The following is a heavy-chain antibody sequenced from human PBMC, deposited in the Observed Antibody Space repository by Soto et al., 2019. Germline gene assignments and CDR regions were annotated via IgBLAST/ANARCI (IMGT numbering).Heavy chain of an antibody. D-gene: IGHD2-2*03. J-gene: IGHJ6*02. CDR2: IYSHDDT. Sequence: SETVSLTCTVSGCSVSSNDYSWGWVRQSPGKGLEWIGAIYSHDDTHYNPSLLSRVTISVDTSKNEFSLRLNSVTAADTAVYYCVRLNGYCVSTKCRGYYGMDVWGQGTTVTVS. CDR3: VRLNGYCVSTKCRGYYGMDV. CDR1: GCSVSSNDYS. V-gene: IGHV4-39*01.